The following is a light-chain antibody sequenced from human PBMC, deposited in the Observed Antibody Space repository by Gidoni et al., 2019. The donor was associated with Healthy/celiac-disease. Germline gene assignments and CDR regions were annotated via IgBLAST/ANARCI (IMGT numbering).Light chain of an antibody. CDR1: SSDVGGYHY. CDR3: CSYAGSYTFEV. V-gene: IGLV2-11*01. CDR2: DVS. J-gene: IGLJ2*01. Sequence: QSALTQPRSVSGSPGQSVTISCTGTSSDVGGYHYVSWYQQHPGKAPKLMIYDVSKRPSGVPDRFSGSKSGNTASLTISGLQAEDEADYYCCSYAGSYTFEVFGGGTKLTV.